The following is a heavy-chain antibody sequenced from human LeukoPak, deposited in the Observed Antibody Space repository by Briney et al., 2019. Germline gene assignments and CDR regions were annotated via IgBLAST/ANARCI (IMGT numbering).Heavy chain of an antibody. CDR1: GFTFSSYG. CDR2: IWYGGSDK. V-gene: IGHV3-33*01. J-gene: IGHJ4*02. CDR3: ATAPSGSGTFLDY. D-gene: IGHD3-10*01. Sequence: PGGSLRLSCAASGFTFSSYGMHWVRQAPGKGLEWVAVIWYGGSDKYYADSVKGRFTISRDNSKNTLHLQMNSLRAEDTAVYYCATAPSGSGTFLDYWGQGTLVTVSS.